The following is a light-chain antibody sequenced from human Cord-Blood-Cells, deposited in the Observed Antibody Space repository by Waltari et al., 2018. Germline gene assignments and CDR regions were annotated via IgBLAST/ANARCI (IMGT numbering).Light chain of an antibody. CDR1: SPNIGAGYD. J-gene: IGLJ2*01. V-gene: IGLV1-40*01. CDR2: CKR. CDR3: QSYDSSLSGSV. Sequence: QSVLPQPPSVSGAPGQRVTISCTGSSPNIGAGYDVPWYQPPPGTAPKPLISCKRNRPLGVPCRFSGPKSGTSRPRDITGLQAEDGADYYCQSYDSSLSGSVFGGGTKLTVL.